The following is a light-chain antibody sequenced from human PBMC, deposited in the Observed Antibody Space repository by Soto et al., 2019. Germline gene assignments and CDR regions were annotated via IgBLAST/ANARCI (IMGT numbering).Light chain of an antibody. V-gene: IGKV1-39*01. CDR3: QHGYVAPYS. CDR2: SAS. CDR1: QDINVY. J-gene: IGKJ2*03. Sequence: DIQVTQSPSSVSASVGDTVTITCRASQDINVYLNWYQQKPGEVPKLLIYSASTFHNGVPSRFTGSGSETDFTLTITSLQPEDFATYYCQHGYVAPYSFGQGTKVDI.